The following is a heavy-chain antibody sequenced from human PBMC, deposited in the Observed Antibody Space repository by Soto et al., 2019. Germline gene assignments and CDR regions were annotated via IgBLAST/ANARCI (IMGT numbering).Heavy chain of an antibody. Sequence: ASVKVSCKASGYIFTSSGITWVRQAPGQGLEWMGWINVHNGNTVYAQKFQGRATMTTDTSTSTAYMEVRSLRSDDTAVYYCAGDLPWGSGSAVVENWLAPWGQGTLVTVSS. CDR3: AGDLPWGSGSAVVENWLAP. J-gene: IGHJ5*02. D-gene: IGHD3-10*01. CDR2: INVHNGNT. CDR1: GYIFTSSG. V-gene: IGHV1-18*01.